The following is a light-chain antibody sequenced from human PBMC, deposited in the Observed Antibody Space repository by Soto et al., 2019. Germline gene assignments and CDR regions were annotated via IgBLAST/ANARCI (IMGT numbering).Light chain of an antibody. CDR3: QQYGNSPRT. J-gene: IGKJ1*01. CDR1: QSVTSSY. V-gene: IGKV3-20*01. Sequence: EIVLTQSPGTLSLSPGERATLSCRASQSVTSSYLAWYQQKPGQAPRLLIYGASSRATGIPDRFSGSGSGTDFTLSSSSLEPEDFAVYYCQQYGNSPRTFGQGTKVEIK. CDR2: GAS.